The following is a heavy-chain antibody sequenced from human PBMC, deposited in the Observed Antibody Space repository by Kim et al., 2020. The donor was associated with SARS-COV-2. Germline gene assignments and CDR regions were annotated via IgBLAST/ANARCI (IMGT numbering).Heavy chain of an antibody. D-gene: IGHD5-12*01. CDR3: ARALTRWLQGGYFDY. Sequence: QKFQGNVTITADESTSTAYMELSSLRSEDTAVYYCARALTRWLQGGYFDYWGQGTLVTVSS. J-gene: IGHJ4*02. V-gene: IGHV1-69*01.